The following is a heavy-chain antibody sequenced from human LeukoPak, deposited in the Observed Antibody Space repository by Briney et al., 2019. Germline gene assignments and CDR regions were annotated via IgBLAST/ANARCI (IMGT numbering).Heavy chain of an antibody. J-gene: IGHJ4*02. CDR1: GFTFSNFG. Sequence: PGGSLRLSCAASGFTFSNFGMNWVRQAPGKGLEWVSIITSSVGITYYADSVKGRFTISRDNSKNTLYLQMNSLRAEDTAVYYCAKGDYYDFDYWGQGTLVTVSS. D-gene: IGHD3-10*01. V-gene: IGHV3-23*01. CDR2: ITSSVGIT. CDR3: AKGDYYDFDY.